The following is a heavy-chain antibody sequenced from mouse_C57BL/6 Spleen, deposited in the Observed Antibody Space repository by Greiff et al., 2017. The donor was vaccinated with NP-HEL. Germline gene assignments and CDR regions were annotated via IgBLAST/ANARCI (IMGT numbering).Heavy chain of an antibody. V-gene: IGHV1-20*01. J-gene: IGHJ4*01. CDR2: INPYNGDT. D-gene: IGHD1-1*01. CDR1: GYSFTGYF. CDR3: ARSAYYGSSPLPMDY. Sequence: EVQLQQSGPELVKPGDSVKISCKASGYSFTGYFMNWVMQSHGKSLEWIGRINPYNGDTFYNQKFKGKATLTVDKSSSTAHMELRSLTSEDSAVYYCARSAYYGSSPLPMDYWGQGTSVTVSS.